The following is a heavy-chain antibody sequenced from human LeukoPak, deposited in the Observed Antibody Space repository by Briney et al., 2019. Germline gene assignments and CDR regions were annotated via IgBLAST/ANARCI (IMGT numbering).Heavy chain of an antibody. CDR2: IYYSGST. Sequence: SETLSLTCIVSGGSISSSSYYWGWIRQPPGKGLGWIGSIYYSGSTYYNPSLKSRVTISVDTSKNQFSLELSSVTAADTAVYYCARQGLANSGYYLPGYWGQGTLVTVSS. J-gene: IGHJ4*02. V-gene: IGHV4-39*01. D-gene: IGHD3-22*01. CDR3: ARQGLANSGYYLPGY. CDR1: GGSISSSSYY.